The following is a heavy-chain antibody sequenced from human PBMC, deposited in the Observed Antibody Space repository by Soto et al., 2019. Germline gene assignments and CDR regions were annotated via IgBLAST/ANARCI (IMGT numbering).Heavy chain of an antibody. D-gene: IGHD6-19*01. CDR3: ARGIAVAGNAEYFQH. CDR2: IYYSGST. Sequence: SETLSLTCTVSGGSIGSFYWSWIRQPPGKGLEWIGYIYYSGSTNYNPSLKSRVTISVDTSKNQFSLKLSSVTAADTAVYYCARGIAVAGNAEYFQHWGQGTLVTVSS. CDR1: GGSIGSFY. J-gene: IGHJ1*01. V-gene: IGHV4-59*01.